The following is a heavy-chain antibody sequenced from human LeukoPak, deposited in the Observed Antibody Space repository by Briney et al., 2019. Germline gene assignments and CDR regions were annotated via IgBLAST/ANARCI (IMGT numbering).Heavy chain of an antibody. J-gene: IGHJ3*02. D-gene: IGHD5-18*01. Sequence: PSETLSLTCIVSGGSISGYYWSWIRQPAGKGLEWIGRIYTSGSTNYNPSLKSRVTMSVDTSKNQFSLKLSSVTAADTAVYYCARVAPRIQLWSDAFDIWGQGTMVTVSS. CDR3: ARVAPRIQLWSDAFDI. CDR2: IYTSGST. V-gene: IGHV4-4*07. CDR1: GGSISGYY.